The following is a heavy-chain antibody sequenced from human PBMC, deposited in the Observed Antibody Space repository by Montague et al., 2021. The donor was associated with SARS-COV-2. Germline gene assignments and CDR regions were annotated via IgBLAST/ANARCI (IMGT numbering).Heavy chain of an antibody. CDR3: AKRPSGADN. Sequence: CAISGDSVSSNTAAWNWIRQSPSRGLEWLGRTYYRSKWYYDYAVSVKSRMTISPDTSKNQFSLQLSSVTPEDRAVYYCAKRPSGADNWGQGTLVTVSS. V-gene: IGHV6-1*01. CDR1: GDSVSSNTAA. D-gene: IGHD1-1*01. CDR2: TYYRSKWYY. J-gene: IGHJ4*02.